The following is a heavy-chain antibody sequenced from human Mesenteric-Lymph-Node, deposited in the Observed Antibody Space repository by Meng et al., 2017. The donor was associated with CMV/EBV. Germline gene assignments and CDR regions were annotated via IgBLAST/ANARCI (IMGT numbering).Heavy chain of an antibody. CDR1: GGSFSSYP. CDR3: GRDNWGSIDY. V-gene: IGHV4-59*13. CDR2: MSYSGST. D-gene: IGHD7-27*01. Sequence: QLQLQQSGPGLVKPSETLSLTGTVSGGSFSSYPWSWIRQPPGKGLEWVGYMSYSGSTNYNPSLKSRITMSLDTSKNQFSLELSSVTAADTAVYYCGRDNWGSIDYWGQGTLVTVSS. J-gene: IGHJ4*02.